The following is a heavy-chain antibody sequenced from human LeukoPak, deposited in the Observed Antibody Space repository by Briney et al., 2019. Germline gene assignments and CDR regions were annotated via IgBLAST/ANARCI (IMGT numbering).Heavy chain of an antibody. CDR1: GGSINSDY. D-gene: IGHD5-18*01. J-gene: IGHJ4*02. CDR2: IFATGAT. CDR3: ARGLGGYSYLFFDY. V-gene: IGHV4-4*07. Sequence: SETLSLTCTVSGGSINSDYWSWVRQSAEKGLEWIGRIFATGATAYNPSLKSRVTISVDTSKNQFSLKLSSVTAADTAVYYCARGLGGYSYLFFDYWGQGTLVTVSS.